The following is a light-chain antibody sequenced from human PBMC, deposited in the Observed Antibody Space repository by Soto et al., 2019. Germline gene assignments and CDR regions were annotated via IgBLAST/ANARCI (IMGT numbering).Light chain of an antibody. Sequence: DIHMTQSPSSLSASVLYRVTITCLASQSISSYLNWYQQKPGKAPKLLIYAASSLQSGVPSRFSGSGSGTDFTLTISSLQPEDFATYYCQQSYSTPITFGQGTRLEIK. CDR2: AAS. J-gene: IGKJ5*01. V-gene: IGKV1-39*01. CDR1: QSISSY. CDR3: QQSYSTPIT.